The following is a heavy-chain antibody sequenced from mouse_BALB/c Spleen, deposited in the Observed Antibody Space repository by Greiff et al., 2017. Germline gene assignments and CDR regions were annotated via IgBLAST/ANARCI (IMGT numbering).Heavy chain of an antibody. CDR1: GYSITSGYY. J-gene: IGHJ3*01. D-gene: IGHD3-1*01. V-gene: IGHV3-6*02. Sequence: VQLKESGPGLVKPSQSLSLTCSVTGYSITSGYYWNWIRQFPGNKLEWMGYISYDGSNNYNPSLKNRISITRDTSKNQFFLKLNSVTTEDTATYYCASTGPAWFAYWGQGTLVTVSA. CDR2: ISYDGSN. CDR3: ASTGPAWFAY.